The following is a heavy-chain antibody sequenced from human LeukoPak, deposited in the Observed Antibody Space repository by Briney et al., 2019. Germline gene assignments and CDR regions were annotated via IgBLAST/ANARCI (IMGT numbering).Heavy chain of an antibody. V-gene: IGHV4-34*01. D-gene: IGHD3-22*01. CDR2: INHSGST. CDR1: GGSFSGYY. Sequence: TSETLSLTCAVYGGSFSGYYWSWIRQPPEKGLEWIGEINHSGSTNYNPSLKSRVTISVDTSKNQFSLKLSSVTAADTAVYYCARGPIVDYFDYWGQGTLVTVSS. J-gene: IGHJ4*02. CDR3: ARGPIVDYFDY.